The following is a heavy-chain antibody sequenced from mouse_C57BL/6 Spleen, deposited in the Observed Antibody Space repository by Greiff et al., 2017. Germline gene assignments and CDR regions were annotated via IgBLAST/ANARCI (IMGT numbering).Heavy chain of an antibody. V-gene: IGHV1-26*01. CDR2: INPNNGGT. J-gene: IGHJ3*01. CDR3: ARSGYDYDGAWFAY. D-gene: IGHD2-4*01. Sequence: VQLKQSGPELVKPGASVKISCKASGYTFTDYYMNWVKQSHGKSLEWIGDINPNNGGTSYNQKFKGKATLTVDKSSSTAYMELRSLTSEDSAVYYCARSGYDYDGAWFAYWGQGTLVTVDA. CDR1: GYTFTDYY.